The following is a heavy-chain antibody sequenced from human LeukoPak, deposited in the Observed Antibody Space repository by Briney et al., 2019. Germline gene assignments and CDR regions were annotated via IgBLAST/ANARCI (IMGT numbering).Heavy chain of an antibody. CDR3: ARIRGVIKG. CDR2: IYYSGST. D-gene: IGHD3-10*01. CDR1: GFTFSSYS. J-gene: IGHJ4*02. V-gene: IGHV4-39*07. Sequence: PGGSLRLSCAASGFTFSSYSMNWVRQPPGKGLEWIGSIYYSGSTYYNPSLKSRVTISVDTSKNQFSLKLGSVTAADTAVYYCARIRGVIKGWGQGTLVTVSS.